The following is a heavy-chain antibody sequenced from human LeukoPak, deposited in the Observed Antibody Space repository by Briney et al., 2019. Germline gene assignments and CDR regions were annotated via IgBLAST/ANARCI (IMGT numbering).Heavy chain of an antibody. D-gene: IGHD6-19*01. J-gene: IGHJ4*02. CDR2: IRGNGET. CDR1: GLSFSSFA. V-gene: IGHV3-23*01. CDR3: ARASWVSSTDAVR. Sequence: QSGGSLRLSCAASGLSFSSFAMSWVRQGPARGLEWVSSIRGNGETSYADSVKGRFTLSSDSSRNTVYFHLNNLRVEDTAIYYCARASWVSSTDAVRWGQGTLVTVSS.